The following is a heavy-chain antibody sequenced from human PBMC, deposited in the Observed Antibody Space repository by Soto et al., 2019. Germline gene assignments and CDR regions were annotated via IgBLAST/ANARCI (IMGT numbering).Heavy chain of an antibody. Sequence: GGSLRLSCAASGFTFSSYSMNWVRQAPGKGLEWVSYISSSSSTIYYADSVKGRFTISRDNAKNSLYLQMNSLRAEDTAVYYCARAAPDYDFWSGYYGYWGQGTLVTVSS. D-gene: IGHD3-3*01. CDR3: ARAAPDYDFWSGYYGY. J-gene: IGHJ4*02. CDR1: GFTFSSYS. CDR2: ISSSSSTI. V-gene: IGHV3-48*01.